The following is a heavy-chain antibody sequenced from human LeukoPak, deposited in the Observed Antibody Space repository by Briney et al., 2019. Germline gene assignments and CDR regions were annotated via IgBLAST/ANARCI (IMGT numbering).Heavy chain of an antibody. J-gene: IGHJ4*02. D-gene: IGHD3-22*01. Sequence: SESLSLTCAVSGYSISSSNWWGWIRQPPGKGLEWIGYIYYSGSIYYNPSPKSRVTMSVDTSKNQFSLKLSSVTAVDTAVYYCARMSYDSSGYYEYYFDYWGQGTLLTVSS. CDR2: IYYSGSI. CDR1: GYSISSSNW. CDR3: ARMSYDSSGYYEYYFDY. V-gene: IGHV4-28*05.